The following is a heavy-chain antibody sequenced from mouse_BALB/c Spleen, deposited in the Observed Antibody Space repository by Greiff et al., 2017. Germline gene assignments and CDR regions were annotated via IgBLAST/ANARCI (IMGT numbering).Heavy chain of an antibody. CDR3: ARGRSYYDFMDY. CDR1: GFTFSSYA. CDR2: ISSGGST. V-gene: IGHV5-6-5*01. J-gene: IGHJ4*01. Sequence: EVQLQESGGGLVKPGGSLKLSCAASGFTFSSYAMSWVRQTPEKRLEWVASISSGGSTYYPDSVKGRFTISRDNARNILYLQMSSLRSEDTAMYYCARGRSYYDFMDYWGQGTSVTVSS. D-gene: IGHD2-4*01.